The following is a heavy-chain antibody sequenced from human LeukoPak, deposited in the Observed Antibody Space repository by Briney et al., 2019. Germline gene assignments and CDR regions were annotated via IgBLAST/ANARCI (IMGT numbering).Heavy chain of an antibody. D-gene: IGHD5-18*01. CDR1: GFTFSSYD. CDR2: IGTAGDT. Sequence: GGSQRLSCAASGFTFSSYDMHWVRQATGKGLEWVSAIGTAGDTYYPGSVKGRFTISRENAKNSLYLQMNSLRAEDTAVYYCARSKDTAMLYGMDVWGQGTTVTVSS. V-gene: IGHV3-13*01. J-gene: IGHJ6*02. CDR3: ARSKDTAMLYGMDV.